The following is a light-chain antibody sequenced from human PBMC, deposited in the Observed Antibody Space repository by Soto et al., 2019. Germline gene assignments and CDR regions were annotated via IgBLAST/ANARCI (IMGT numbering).Light chain of an antibody. V-gene: IGKV3-11*01. CDR3: AQLLLPWT. CDR1: QRVSSQ. J-gene: IGKJ1*01. CDR2: DPS. Sequence: EILLTQSPATLSLSPGERATLSCRASQRVSSQLAWYQHKPGQAPRLLIYDPSNRATGIPDRFSGSGSGTDVTLTISRLEPEDVAVYYCAQLLLPWTVAQGPKVHIK.